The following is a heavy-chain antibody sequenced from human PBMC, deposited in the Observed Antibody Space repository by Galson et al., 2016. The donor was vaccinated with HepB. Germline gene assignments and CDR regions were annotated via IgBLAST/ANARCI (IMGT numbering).Heavy chain of an antibody. CDR3: ARTAKLSSSGHYLDY. CDR1: GFNFNIFA. V-gene: IGHV3-33*01. J-gene: IGHJ4*02. Sequence: SLRLSCAASGFNFNIFAMHWVRQAPGKGLEWVAVIWYDGYYKYYGDSVKGRFTISSDNSENTLYLQMDSLTTEDTAVYYCARTAKLSSSGHYLDYWGQGTLVTVSS. CDR2: IWYDGYYK. D-gene: IGHD1-1*01.